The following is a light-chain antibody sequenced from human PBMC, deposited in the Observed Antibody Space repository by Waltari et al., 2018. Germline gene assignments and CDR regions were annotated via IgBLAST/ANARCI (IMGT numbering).Light chain of an antibody. J-gene: IGLJ1*01. V-gene: IGLV2-14*03. CDR1: SSDVGGYNS. Sequence: QSALTQPASVSGSPGQSITISCPGTSSDVGGYNSVSWYQQHPGKAPKLMIYDVSNRPSGVSNRFSGSKSGNTASLTISGLQAEDEADYYCSSYTSTSTQVFGTGTKVTVL. CDR2: DVS. CDR3: SSYTSTSTQV.